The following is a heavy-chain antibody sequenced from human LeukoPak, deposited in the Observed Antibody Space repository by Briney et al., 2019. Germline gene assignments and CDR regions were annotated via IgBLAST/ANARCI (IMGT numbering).Heavy chain of an antibody. Sequence: AETLSLTCSVSGGSISPYYWSWVRQPPGKGLEWIGYVSYSGSADYNPSLKSRVIISIDTSKNQFSLRLSSLTAADTAVDYCARENDRYGRIDYWGQGTLVTVSS. CDR1: GGSISPYY. V-gene: IGHV4-59*01. CDR3: ARENDRYGRIDY. J-gene: IGHJ4*02. CDR2: VSYSGSA. D-gene: IGHD5-18*01.